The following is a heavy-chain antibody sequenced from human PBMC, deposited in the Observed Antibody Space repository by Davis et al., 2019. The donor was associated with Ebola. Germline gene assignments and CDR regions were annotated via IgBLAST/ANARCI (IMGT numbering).Heavy chain of an antibody. CDR3: ARCSGAPQGGGFDP. CDR2: MYYSGSA. D-gene: IGHD1-26*01. CDR1: GGSISSGGYL. V-gene: IGHV4-31*01. Sequence: PSETLSLTCTVSGGSISSGGYLWSWIRQHPGKGLEWIGYMYYSGSAYYNPSLKRPVTISLDTSNNQFSLTLTSVTAADTAIYYCARCSGAPQGGGFDPWGQGSLVTVSS. J-gene: IGHJ5*02.